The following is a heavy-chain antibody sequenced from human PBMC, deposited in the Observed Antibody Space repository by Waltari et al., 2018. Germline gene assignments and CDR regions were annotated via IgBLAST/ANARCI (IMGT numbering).Heavy chain of an antibody. V-gene: IGHV3-21*01. CDR1: GFTFSSNT. CDR2: ITSGGNFI. CDR3: TRVAYCGGDCSGDY. Sequence: EVQLVESGGGLVKPGGSMGLSCAASGFTFSSNTMMWVRQAPGKWVEWVSSITSGGNFIYYADSVKGRFTISRDNAKNSLYLQMSSLRAEDTAVYYCTRVAYCGGDCSGDYWGQGSLVTVSS. D-gene: IGHD2-21*02. J-gene: IGHJ4*02.